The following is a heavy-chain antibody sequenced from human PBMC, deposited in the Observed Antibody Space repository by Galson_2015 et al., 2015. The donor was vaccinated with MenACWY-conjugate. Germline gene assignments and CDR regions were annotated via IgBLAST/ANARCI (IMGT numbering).Heavy chain of an antibody. CDR2: IRRSGGKT. J-gene: IGHJ4*02. CDR1: GFTFSSHG. V-gene: IGHV3-23*01. CDR3: AREPIVTGHILVY. Sequence: SLRLSCAASGFTFSSHGMSWVRQAPGKGLEWVSAIRRSGGKTYYADSVKGRFTISRVNSENTLYLQMNSLRAEDTAVYYCAREPIVTGHILVYWGQGNLVTVSS. D-gene: IGHD3-9*01.